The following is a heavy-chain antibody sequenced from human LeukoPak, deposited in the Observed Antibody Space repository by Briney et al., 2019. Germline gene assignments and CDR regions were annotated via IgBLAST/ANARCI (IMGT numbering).Heavy chain of an antibody. Sequence: GGSLRLSCAASGFTFSNYAMNWVRQVPGKGLEWVSGVSGSGGGTYYADSVKGRFTISRDNSKNTLYLQMNSLRAEDTAVYYCGKEGSSWTYSLKLNWFDSWGRGTLVTVSS. CDR1: GFTFSNYA. V-gene: IGHV3-23*01. D-gene: IGHD6-13*01. CDR2: VSGSGGGT. CDR3: GKEGSSWTYSLKLNWFDS. J-gene: IGHJ5*01.